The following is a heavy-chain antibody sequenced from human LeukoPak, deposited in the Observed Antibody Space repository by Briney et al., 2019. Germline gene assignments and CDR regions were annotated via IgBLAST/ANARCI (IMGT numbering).Heavy chain of an antibody. CDR1: GFTFSSYA. Sequence: QTGGSLRLSCAASGFTFSSYAMSWVRQAPGKGLEWVSAISGSGGSTYYADSVKGRFTISRDNSKNTLYLQMNSLRAEDTAVYYCAKGGVRYDSSGYHFHFDYWGQGTLVTVSS. CDR2: ISGSGGST. CDR3: AKGGVRYDSSGYHFHFDY. D-gene: IGHD3-22*01. V-gene: IGHV3-23*01. J-gene: IGHJ4*02.